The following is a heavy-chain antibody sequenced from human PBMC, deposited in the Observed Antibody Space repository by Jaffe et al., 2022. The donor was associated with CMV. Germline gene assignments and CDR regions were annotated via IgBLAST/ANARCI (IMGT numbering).Heavy chain of an antibody. CDR3: ARAGRAGDL. V-gene: IGHV3-11*06. J-gene: IGHJ5*02. CDR1: GFNFSGHY. D-gene: IGHD3-10*01. Sequence: QAQLVESGGGLVKPGGSLRLACVASGFNFSGHYMSWIRQAPGKGLEWLSYISNSGSYGNYADSVKGRFTISRDNTKNSLYLQMNSLRADDTAVYYCARAGRAGDLWGQGTLVTVSS. CDR2: ISNSGSYG.